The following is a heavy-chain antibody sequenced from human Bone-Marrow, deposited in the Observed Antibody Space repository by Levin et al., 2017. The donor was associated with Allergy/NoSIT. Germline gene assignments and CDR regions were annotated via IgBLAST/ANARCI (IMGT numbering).Heavy chain of an antibody. V-gene: IGHV3-30*18. CDR1: GFTFSSYG. J-gene: IGHJ1*01. D-gene: IGHD4-17*01. CDR2: ISYDGSNK. Sequence: GGSLRLSCAASGFTFSSYGMHWVRQAPGKGLEWVAVISYDGSNKYYADSVKGRFTISRDNSKNTLYLQMNSLRAEDTAVYYCAKDRRVYGDSYLRYFQHWGQGTLVTVSS. CDR3: AKDRRVYGDSYLRYFQH.